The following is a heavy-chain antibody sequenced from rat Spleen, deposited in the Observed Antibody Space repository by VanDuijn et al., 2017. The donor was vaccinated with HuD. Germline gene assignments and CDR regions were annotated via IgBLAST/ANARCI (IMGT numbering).Heavy chain of an antibody. D-gene: IGHD5-1*01. CDR3: ARERTGFDY. Sequence: EVQLQESGPGLVKPSQSLSLTCSVTFYSITSSYRWSWVRKFPGNKLEWMGYINSAGSTNYNPSLKSRISITRDTSKNQFFLQVNSVTTEDTATYYCARERTGFDYWGQGVMVTVSS. V-gene: IGHV3-3*01. CDR2: INSAGST. J-gene: IGHJ2*01. CDR1: FYSITSSYR.